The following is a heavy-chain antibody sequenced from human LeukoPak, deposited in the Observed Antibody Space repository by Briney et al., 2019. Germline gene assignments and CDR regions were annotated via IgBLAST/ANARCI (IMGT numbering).Heavy chain of an antibody. J-gene: IGHJ4*02. CDR1: GGSISSSSYY. Sequence: SETLSLTCTVSGGSISSSSYYWGWIRQPPGKGLEWIGSIYYSGSTYYNPSLKSRVTISVDTSKNQFSLKPSSVTAADTAVYYCARTRAAAGTVDYWGQGTLVTVSS. D-gene: IGHD6-13*01. CDR3: ARTRAAAGTVDY. V-gene: IGHV4-39*01. CDR2: IYYSGST.